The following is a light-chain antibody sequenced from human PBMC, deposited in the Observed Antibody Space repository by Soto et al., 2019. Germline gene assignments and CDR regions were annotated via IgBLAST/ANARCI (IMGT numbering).Light chain of an antibody. V-gene: IGKV1-5*03. CDR2: KAS. J-gene: IGKJ1*01. CDR1: QSIGSW. Sequence: DIQMTQSPSILSASVGDRVTITCRASQSIGSWLAWYQHKPGKAPKLLIYKASSLESGVPLRFSGSGSGTEFTLTISSLQRDDFATYYCQQYSTYSRAFGQGTKVDI. CDR3: QQYSTYSRA.